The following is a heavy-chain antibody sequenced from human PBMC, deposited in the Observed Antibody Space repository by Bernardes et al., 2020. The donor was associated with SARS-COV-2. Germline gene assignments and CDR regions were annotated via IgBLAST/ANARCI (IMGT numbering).Heavy chain of an antibody. Sequence: ETLSLTCTVSGGSISSYYWTWIRQPPGKGLEWIGYIYYSGSTNYNPSLKSRVTMSVDTSKNQFSLKLSSVTAADTAIYYCARRARSSGGDFDYWGQGTLVAVSS. CDR3: ARRARSSGGDFDY. CDR1: GGSISSYY. D-gene: IGHD1-26*01. CDR2: IYYSGST. J-gene: IGHJ4*02. V-gene: IGHV4-59*01.